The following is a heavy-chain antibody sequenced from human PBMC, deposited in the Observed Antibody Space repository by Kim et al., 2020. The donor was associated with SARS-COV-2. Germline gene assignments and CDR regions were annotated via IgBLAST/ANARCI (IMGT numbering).Heavy chain of an antibody. D-gene: IGHD2-2*01. CDR3: ARRGGYCSSTSCYGYYYYGMDV. J-gene: IGHJ6*02. CDR2: IYHSGST. CDR1: GGSISSSNW. V-gene: IGHV4-4*02. Sequence: SETLSLTCAVSGGSISSSNWWSWVRQPPGKGLEWIGEIYHSGSTNYNPSLKSRVTISVDKSKNQFSLKLSSVTAADTAVYYCARRGGYCSSTSCYGYYYYGMDVWGQGTTVTVSS.